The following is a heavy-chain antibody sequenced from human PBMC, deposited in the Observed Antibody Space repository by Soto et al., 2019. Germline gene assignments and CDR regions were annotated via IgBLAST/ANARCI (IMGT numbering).Heavy chain of an antibody. CDR1: GFTFSSYA. J-gene: IGHJ5*02. Sequence: EVQLLESGGGLVQPGGSLRRSCAASGFTFSSYAMSWVRQAPGKGLEWVSAISGSGGSTYYADSVKGRFTISRDNSKNTQYLQMNSLRAEDTAVYYCAKGPAPSIATRHTGPGNWLDPWGQGTLVTVSS. D-gene: IGHD6-6*01. CDR3: AKGPAPSIATRHTGPGNWLDP. CDR2: ISGSGGST. V-gene: IGHV3-23*01.